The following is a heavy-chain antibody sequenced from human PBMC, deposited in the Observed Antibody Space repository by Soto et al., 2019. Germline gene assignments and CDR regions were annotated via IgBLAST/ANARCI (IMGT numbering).Heavy chain of an antibody. CDR3: ARRGGNYDDYEVNYFDS. D-gene: IGHD4-17*01. CDR2: IYYSGST. J-gene: IGHJ4*02. CDR1: GGSISSGDYY. V-gene: IGHV4-30-4*01. Sequence: SETLSLTCTVSGGSISSGDYYWSWIRQTPGKGLEWIGYIYYSGSTYYNPSLKSRVTISVDTSKNQFSLKLSSVTAADTAVYYCARRGGNYDDYEVNYFDSRGQGALVTVSS.